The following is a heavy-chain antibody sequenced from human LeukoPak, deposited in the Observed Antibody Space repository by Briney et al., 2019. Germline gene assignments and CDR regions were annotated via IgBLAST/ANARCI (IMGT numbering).Heavy chain of an antibody. V-gene: IGHV3-15*01. J-gene: IGHJ4*02. CDR1: GFTFRNAW. D-gene: IGHD5-12*01. CDR2: IKSKTDGGTT. CDR3: TTGSGYDSGLY. Sequence: GGSLRLSCAASGFTFRNAWMSWVRQAPGKGLEWVGRIKSKTDGGTTDYAAPVKGRFTISRDDSKNTLYVQMNSLKIEDTAVYYCTTGSGYDSGLYWGQGTLVTVSS.